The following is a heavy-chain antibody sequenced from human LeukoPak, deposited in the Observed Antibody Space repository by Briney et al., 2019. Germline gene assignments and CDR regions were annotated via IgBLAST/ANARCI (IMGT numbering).Heavy chain of an antibody. CDR3: AILDIVVVPAARPFDY. D-gene: IGHD2-2*03. V-gene: IGHV3-23*01. CDR1: GFTFSSYA. J-gene: IGHJ4*02. CDR2: ISGSGGST. Sequence: GGPLRLSCAASGFTFSSYAMSWVRQAPGKGLEWVSAISGSGGSTYYADSVKGRFTISRDNSKNTRYLQMNSLRAEDTAVYYCAILDIVVVPAARPFDYWGKGTLVTVSS.